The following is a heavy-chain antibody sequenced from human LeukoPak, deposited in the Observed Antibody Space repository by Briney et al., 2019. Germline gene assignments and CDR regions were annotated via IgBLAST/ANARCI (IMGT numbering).Heavy chain of an antibody. D-gene: IGHD3-10*01. CDR1: GFTFSNNG. V-gene: IGHV3-30*02. J-gene: IGHJ4*02. CDR2: IRYDGGNK. Sequence: PGGSLRLSCAASGFTFSNNGMHWVRQAPGKGLEWVAFIRYDGGNKYYADSVKGRFTISRDNSKNTLYLQMNSLRAEDTAVYYCARGSLKVRGVIIPLDYWGQGTLVTVSS. CDR3: ARGSLKVRGVIIPLDY.